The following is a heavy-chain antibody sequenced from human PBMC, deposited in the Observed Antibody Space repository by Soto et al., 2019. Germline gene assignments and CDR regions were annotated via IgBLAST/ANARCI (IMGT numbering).Heavy chain of an antibody. CDR1: GFTFSDYA. CDR3: ARRSDSSSRGFDS. J-gene: IGHJ4*02. D-gene: IGHD6-6*01. CDR2: VSSSAAST. Sequence: SLRLSCAASGFTFSDYAMSWVRQAPGKGLEWVSGVSSSAASTSYADSVKGRFTISRDNSKNTMYLQMNSLRAEDTALYYCARRSDSSSRGFDSWGQGTLVTVSS. V-gene: IGHV3-23*01.